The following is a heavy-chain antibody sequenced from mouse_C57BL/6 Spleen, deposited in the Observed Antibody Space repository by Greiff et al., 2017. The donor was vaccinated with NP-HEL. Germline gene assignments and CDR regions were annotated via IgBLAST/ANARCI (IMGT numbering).Heavy chain of an antibody. CDR2: ISGGGGNT. Sequence: EVKLVESGGGLVKPGGSLKLSCAASGFTFSSYTMSWVRQTPEKRLEWVATISGGGGNTYYPDSVKGRFTISRDNAKNTLYLQMSSLRSEDTALYYCARPSLITVVAPGFAYWGQGTLVTVSA. V-gene: IGHV5-9*01. CDR1: GFTFSSYT. CDR3: ARPSLITVVAPGFAY. J-gene: IGHJ3*01. D-gene: IGHD1-1*01.